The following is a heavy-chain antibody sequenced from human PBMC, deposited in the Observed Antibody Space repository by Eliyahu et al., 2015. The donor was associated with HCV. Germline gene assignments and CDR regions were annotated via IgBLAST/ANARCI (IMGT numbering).Heavy chain of an antibody. V-gene: IGHV4-39*01. CDR1: GXSISSNNYY. J-gene: IGHJ3*02. CDR3: ARHLGSLLLWFGELKRPNAFDI. Sequence: QLQLQESGPGLVKPSETLSLICTVSGXSISSNNYYWGWIRQPPGKGLEWIATMYYSGTTYYNPSLKSRVTISVDTSKNQFSLKLSSVTAADTAVYYCARHLGSLLLWFGELKRPNAFDIWGQGTMVTVSS. CDR2: MYYSGTT. D-gene: IGHD3-10*01.